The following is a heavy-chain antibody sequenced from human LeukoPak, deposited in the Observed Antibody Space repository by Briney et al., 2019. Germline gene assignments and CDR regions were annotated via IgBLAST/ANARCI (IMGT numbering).Heavy chain of an antibody. J-gene: IGHJ4*02. CDR3: ARSTEYHTSTWYIY. CDR2: IIPIFGTA. CDR1: GGTFSNYA. Sequence: SVKVSCKASGGTFSNYAITWVRQAPGQGLEWMGGIIPIFGTANYAQKFQGRVTITADESTSTAYMDLRSLKSEDTAVYYCARSTEYHTSTWYIYWGQGTLVTVSS. D-gene: IGHD6-13*01. V-gene: IGHV1-69*13.